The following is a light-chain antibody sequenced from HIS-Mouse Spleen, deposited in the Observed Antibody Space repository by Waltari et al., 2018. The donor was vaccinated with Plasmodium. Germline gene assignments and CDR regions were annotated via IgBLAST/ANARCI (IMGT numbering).Light chain of an antibody. Sequence: QSALTQPASESGSPGQSITISCPGTSSDVGGYNYVPWYQQHPGKAPKLMIYDVSNRPSGVSNRFSGSKSGNTASLTISGLQAEDEADYYCSSYTSSSTYVFGTGTKVTVL. CDR1: SSDVGGYNY. J-gene: IGLJ1*01. CDR3: SSYTSSSTYV. CDR2: DVS. V-gene: IGLV2-14*03.